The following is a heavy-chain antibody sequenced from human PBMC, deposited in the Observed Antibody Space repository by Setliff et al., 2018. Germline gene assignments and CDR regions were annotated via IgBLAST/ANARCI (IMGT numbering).Heavy chain of an antibody. D-gene: IGHD4-17*01. CDR1: GFTFSPYA. Sequence: GGSLRLSCAASGFTFSPYAMSWVRQAPGKGLEWVSTIYSGDRDTYYADSVKGRFTISRDNSRNTLYLQMNSLRVEDTASYYCARDPNGDYVGAFDPWGQGILVTVSS. J-gene: IGHJ5*02. CDR2: IYSGDRDT. V-gene: IGHV3-23*03. CDR3: ARDPNGDYVGAFDP.